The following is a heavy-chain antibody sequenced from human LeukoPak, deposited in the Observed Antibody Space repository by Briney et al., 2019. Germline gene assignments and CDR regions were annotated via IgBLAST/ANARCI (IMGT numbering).Heavy chain of an antibody. CDR2: IYTSGST. V-gene: IGHV4-61*02. J-gene: IGHJ4*02. Sequence: SETLSLTCTVSGGSISACTYYWSWIRQPAGKGLEWIGRIYTSGSTNYNPSLKSRVTISVDTSKNQFSLKLSSVTAADTAVYYCASDFSYWGQGILVTVSS. CDR3: ASDFSY. CDR1: GGSISACTYY.